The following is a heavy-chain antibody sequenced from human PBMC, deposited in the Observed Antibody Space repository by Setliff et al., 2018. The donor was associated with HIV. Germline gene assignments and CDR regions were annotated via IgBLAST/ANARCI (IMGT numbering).Heavy chain of an antibody. CDR2: IYPGDSDT. V-gene: IGHV5-51*01. CDR1: GYSFTNYW. CDR3: ARLSVVTATRIYYFDY. D-gene: IGHD2-21*02. J-gene: IGHJ4*02. Sequence: PGESLKISCKGSGYSFTNYWIGWVRQMPRKGLEWMGIIYPGDSDTRYSPSFQGQVTISADKSISTAYLQWSSLKASDTAMYYCARLSVVTATRIYYFDYWGQGTLVTVSS.